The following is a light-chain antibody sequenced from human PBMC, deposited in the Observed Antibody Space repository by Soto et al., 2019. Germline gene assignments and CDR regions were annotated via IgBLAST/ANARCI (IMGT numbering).Light chain of an antibody. CDR2: EGS. CDR1: SSDVGSYNL. J-gene: IGLJ2*01. CDR3: CSYAGSSTVV. V-gene: IGLV2-23*01. Sequence: QSALTQPASVSGSPGKSITISCTGTSSDVGSYNLVSWYQQHPGKAPKLMIYEGSKGPSGVSNRFSGSKSGNTASLTISGLQAEDEADYYCCSYAGSSTVVFGGGTKLTVL.